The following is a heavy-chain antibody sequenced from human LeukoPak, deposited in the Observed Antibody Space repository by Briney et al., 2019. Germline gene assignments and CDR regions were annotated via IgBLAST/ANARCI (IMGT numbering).Heavy chain of an antibody. CDR2: INWNGGST. Sequence: GGSLRLSCAASGFTFDDYGMSWVRQAPGRGLEWVSGINWNGGSTGYADSVKGRFTISRDNAKNSLYLQMNSLRAEDTALYYCAREVVVVPAAIHYFDYWGQGTLVTVSS. D-gene: IGHD2-2*02. J-gene: IGHJ4*02. V-gene: IGHV3-20*04. CDR1: GFTFDDYG. CDR3: AREVVVVPAAIHYFDY.